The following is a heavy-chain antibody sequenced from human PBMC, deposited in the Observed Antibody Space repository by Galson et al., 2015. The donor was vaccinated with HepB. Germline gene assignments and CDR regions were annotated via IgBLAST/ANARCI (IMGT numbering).Heavy chain of an antibody. CDR3: ALTSYYGSENYYNNPFDY. V-gene: IGHV2-70*01. D-gene: IGHD3-10*01. CDR1: GFSFSTSGMC. CDR2: IDWGDDK. J-gene: IGHJ4*02. Sequence: PALVKPTQTLTLTCTFSGFSFSTSGMCVSWIRQPPGKALEWLALIDWGDDKYYSASLKTRLTISEDTSKNQVVLTMTNMDPVDTATYHCALTSYYGSENYYNNPFDYWGQGTLVTVSS.